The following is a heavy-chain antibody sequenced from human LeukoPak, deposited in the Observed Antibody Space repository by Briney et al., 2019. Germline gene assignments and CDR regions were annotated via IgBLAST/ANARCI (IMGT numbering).Heavy chain of an antibody. D-gene: IGHD3-10*01. CDR2: IYYSGST. Sequence: SETLSLTCTVSGGSISSSSYYWGWIRQPPGKGLEWIGSIYYSGSTNYNPSLKSRVTISVDTSKNQFSLKLSSVTAADTAVYYCVRHFGSGSRDAFDIWGQGTMVTVSS. J-gene: IGHJ3*02. CDR1: GGSISSSSYY. CDR3: VRHFGSGSRDAFDI. V-gene: IGHV4-39*01.